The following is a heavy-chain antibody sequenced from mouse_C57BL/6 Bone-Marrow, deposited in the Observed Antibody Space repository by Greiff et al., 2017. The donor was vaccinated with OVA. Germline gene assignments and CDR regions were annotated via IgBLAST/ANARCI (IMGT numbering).Heavy chain of an antibody. CDR2: ISSGSSTI. CDR3: ARPDYYYAMDY. CDR1: GFTFSDYG. J-gene: IGHJ4*01. V-gene: IGHV5-17*01. Sequence: DVQVVASGGGLVKPGGSLKLSCAASGFTFSDYGMHWVRQAPEKGLEWVAYISSGSSTIYYADTVKGRFTISRDNAKNTLFLQMTSLRSEDTAMYYCARPDYYYAMDYWGQGTSVTVSS.